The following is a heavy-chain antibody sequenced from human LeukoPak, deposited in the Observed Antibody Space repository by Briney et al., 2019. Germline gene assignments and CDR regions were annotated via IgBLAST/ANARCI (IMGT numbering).Heavy chain of an antibody. V-gene: IGHV3-11*04. CDR2: IGSSGTTI. J-gene: IGHJ3*02. Sequence: GGSLRLSCAASGFTFSDYYMSWIRQAPGKGLEWVSYIGSSGTTIYYADSVKGRFTISRDNAKNSLFLQMNSLRAEDTAVYYCGRDRMTTVTNDAFDIWGQGTMVTVST. CDR1: GFTFSDYY. CDR3: GRDRMTTVTNDAFDI. D-gene: IGHD4-17*01.